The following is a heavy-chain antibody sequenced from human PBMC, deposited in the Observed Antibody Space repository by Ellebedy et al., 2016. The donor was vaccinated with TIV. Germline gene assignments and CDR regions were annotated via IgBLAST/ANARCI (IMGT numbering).Heavy chain of an antibody. CDR1: GFTFSTYG. J-gene: IGHJ3*02. Sequence: PGGSLRLSCSASGFTFSTYGMHWVRQAPGKGLEWVGVISHDGSSKYYADSVKGRLTISRDNSKNMFFLQMNSLRAEDTAVYYCAKDLELGYSGSYWAGAFDIWGQGTMVTVSS. D-gene: IGHD1-26*01. CDR3: AKDLELGYSGSYWAGAFDI. V-gene: IGHV3-30*18. CDR2: ISHDGSSK.